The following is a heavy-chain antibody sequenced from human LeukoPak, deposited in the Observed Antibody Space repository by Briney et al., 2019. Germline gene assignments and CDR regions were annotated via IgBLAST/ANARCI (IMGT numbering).Heavy chain of an antibody. CDR3: AKAVRSMVTGGGYFDS. CDR2: LSGGGDSR. V-gene: IGHV3-23*01. Sequence: GGSLRLSCAASGFAFSNYAMSWVRQAPGKGLEWVSSLSGGGDSRYYADSVMGRFTISRDNSKNTLYLQMNSLRAEDTAIYYCAKAVRSMVTGGGYFDSWGQGTLVTVSS. CDR1: GFAFSNYA. J-gene: IGHJ4*02. D-gene: IGHD3-10*01.